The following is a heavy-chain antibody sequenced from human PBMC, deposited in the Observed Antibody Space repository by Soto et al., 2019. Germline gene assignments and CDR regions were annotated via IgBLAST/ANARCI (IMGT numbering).Heavy chain of an antibody. J-gene: IGHJ4*02. Sequence: SETLSLTCTVSGGSISSGDYYWSWIRQPPGKGLEWIGYISYSGNTYYNPSLETRVTISVDTSKNQFSLRLTSVTAADTAVYYCARASTVTTGAKFDYWGQGTTATVSS. CDR1: GGSISSGDYY. CDR3: ARASTVTTGAKFDY. CDR2: ISYSGNT. V-gene: IGHV4-30-4*01. D-gene: IGHD4-17*01.